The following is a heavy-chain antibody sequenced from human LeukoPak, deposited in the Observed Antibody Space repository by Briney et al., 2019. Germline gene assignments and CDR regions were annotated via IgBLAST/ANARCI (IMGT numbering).Heavy chain of an antibody. V-gene: IGHV3-33*06. D-gene: IGHD4-11*01. CDR3: AKDAQRGFDYSNSLEY. CDR1: KFTFSHYG. Sequence: PGGSLRLSCAASKFTFSHYGMHWVRQAPGTGLQWVAVIWSDGSNQYYADSVKGRFTISRDNSNNMVYLQMNSLRADDTGVYYCAKDAQRGFDYSNSLEYWGQGALVTVSS. CDR2: IWSDGSNQ. J-gene: IGHJ4*02.